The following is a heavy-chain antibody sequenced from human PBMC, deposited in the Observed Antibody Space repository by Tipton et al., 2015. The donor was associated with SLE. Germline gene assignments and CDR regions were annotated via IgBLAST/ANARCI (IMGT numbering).Heavy chain of an antibody. D-gene: IGHD1-26*01. CDR1: GGSFSDYY. CDR2: INHTGGT. Sequence: LRLSCAVYGGSFSDYYWSWIRQTPGEGLEWIGEINHTGGTNYNPSLESRVTTSVDTSKNQFSLKLSSVTAADTAMYYCVRERKYVVRFRELVAPDLWGQGTAITVSS. V-gene: IGHV4-34*01. CDR3: VRERKYVVRFRELVAPDL. J-gene: IGHJ3*01.